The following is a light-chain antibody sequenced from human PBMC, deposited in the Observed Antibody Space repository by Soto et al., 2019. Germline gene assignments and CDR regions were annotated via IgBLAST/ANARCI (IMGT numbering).Light chain of an antibody. CDR3: QHSTTWT. CDR2: AAS. CDR1: QSITRW. J-gene: IGKJ1*01. Sequence: DSQMTQSPSTLSASVGGRVTISCRASQSITRWLAWYQQKPGKAPKLLIYAASSLQSGVPSRFSGSGSETDFTLTISSLQPEDFATYSCQHSTTWTFGQGTKVDIK. V-gene: IGKV1-39*01.